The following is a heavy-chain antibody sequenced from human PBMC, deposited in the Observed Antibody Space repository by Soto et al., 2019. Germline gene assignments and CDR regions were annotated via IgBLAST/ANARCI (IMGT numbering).Heavy chain of an antibody. Sequence: GGSLRLSCAASGFTFSSYGMHWVRQAPGKGLEWVAVIWYDGSNKYYADSVKGRFTISRDNSKNTLYLQMNSLRAEDTAVYYCARDWGRYYDILTGYLNYYYGMDVWGQGTTVTVSS. CDR2: IWYDGSNK. J-gene: IGHJ6*02. V-gene: IGHV3-33*01. CDR3: ARDWGRYYDILTGYLNYYYGMDV. D-gene: IGHD3-9*01. CDR1: GFTFSSYG.